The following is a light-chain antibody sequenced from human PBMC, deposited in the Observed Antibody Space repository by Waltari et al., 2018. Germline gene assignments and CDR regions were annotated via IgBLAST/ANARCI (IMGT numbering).Light chain of an antibody. CDR2: DAS. V-gene: IGKV3-11*01. Sequence: IVLTQSPATLSLSPGERATLSCRASQSISSYLAWYQQRPGQSPRLLIYDASNRATGIPARFSGSGSGTDFTLTISSLEPEDFAVYYCQLYDISPMYTFGQGTNLQIK. CDR3: QLYDISPMYT. CDR1: QSISSY. J-gene: IGKJ2*01.